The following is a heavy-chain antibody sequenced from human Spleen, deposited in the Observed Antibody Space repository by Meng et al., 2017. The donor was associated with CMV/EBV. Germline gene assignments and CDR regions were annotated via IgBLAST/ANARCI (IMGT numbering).Heavy chain of an antibody. D-gene: IGHD6-6*01. V-gene: IGHV3-23*01. Sequence: GGSLRLSCGASGFTFSSYAMTWVRQAPGKGLEWVSAISSSGTSTYYADSVKGRFTIFRDNSKNTLYLQMNSLRAEDTAIYYCTKGVFSSSSRRPYYFYGLDVWGQGTTVTVSS. CDR3: TKGVFSSSSRRPYYFYGLDV. CDR2: ISSSGTST. J-gene: IGHJ6*02. CDR1: GFTFSSYA.